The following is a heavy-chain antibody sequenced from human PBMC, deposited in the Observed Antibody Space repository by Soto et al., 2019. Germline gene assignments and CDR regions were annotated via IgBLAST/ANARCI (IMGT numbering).Heavy chain of an antibody. CDR3: ARASGPFDM. V-gene: IGHV3-74*01. Sequence: GGSLRLSCAASGLTFSSYAMSWVRQTPEKGLVWVSHIDSDGSSTTYADSVKGRFTISRDNSQNTLYLQMNSLRVDDTALYSCARASGPFDMWGQGTMVTVSS. CDR1: GLTFSSYA. J-gene: IGHJ3*02. CDR2: IDSDGSST. D-gene: IGHD3-10*01.